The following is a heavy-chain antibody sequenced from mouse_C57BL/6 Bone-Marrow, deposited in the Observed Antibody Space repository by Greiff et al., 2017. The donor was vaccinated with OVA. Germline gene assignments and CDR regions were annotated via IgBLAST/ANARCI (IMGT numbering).Heavy chain of an antibody. Sequence: QVQLQQPGAELVRPGSSVKLSCKASGYTFTSYWMDWVKQRPGQGLEWIGNIYPSDSATHYNQKFKDKATLTVDKSSSTAYMQLSSLTSEDSAVYYCARLYYGSSYPSYWYFDVWGTGTTVTVSS. CDR3: ARLYYGSSYPSYWYFDV. V-gene: IGHV1-61*01. J-gene: IGHJ1*03. CDR2: IYPSDSAT. CDR1: GYTFTSYW. D-gene: IGHD1-1*01.